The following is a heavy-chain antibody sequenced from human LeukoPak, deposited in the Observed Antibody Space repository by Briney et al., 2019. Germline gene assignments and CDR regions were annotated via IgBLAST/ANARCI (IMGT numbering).Heavy chain of an antibody. V-gene: IGHV3-23*01. Sequence: PGGSLRLSCAASGFTFSSYAMSWVRQAPGKGLEWVSSISGRGGSTYYADSVKGRFTISRDNSKNTLYLQMSSLRAEDTAVYYCARDYYDSSGYYYLDYWGQGTLVTVSS. CDR1: GFTFSSYA. J-gene: IGHJ4*02. D-gene: IGHD3-22*01. CDR3: ARDYYDSSGYYYLDY. CDR2: ISGRGGST.